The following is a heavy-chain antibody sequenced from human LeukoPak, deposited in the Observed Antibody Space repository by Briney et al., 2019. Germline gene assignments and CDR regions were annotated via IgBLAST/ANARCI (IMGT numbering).Heavy chain of an antibody. CDR1: GGSISSYY. Sequence: PSETLSLTCTVSGGSISSYYWSWIRQPPGKGLEWIGYIYYSGSTNYNPPLKSRVTISVDTSKNQFSLKLSSVTAADTAVYYCARGGSYDYVWGSYHYWGQGTLVTVSS. J-gene: IGHJ4*02. D-gene: IGHD3-16*02. CDR2: IYYSGST. CDR3: ARGGSYDYVWGSYHY. V-gene: IGHV4-59*01.